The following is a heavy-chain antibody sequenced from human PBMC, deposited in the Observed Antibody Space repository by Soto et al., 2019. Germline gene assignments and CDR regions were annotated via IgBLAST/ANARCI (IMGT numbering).Heavy chain of an antibody. CDR1: GFTFSSYW. J-gene: IGHJ6*02. Sequence: GGSLRLSCAASGFTFSSYWMSWVRQAPGKGLEWVANIKQDGSERYYVDSVKGRFTISRDNAKNSLYLQMNSLRAEDTAVYYCARDPNIVLVPAALRSYYYYYGMDVWGQGTTVTVSS. CDR3: ARDPNIVLVPAALRSYYYYYGMDV. CDR2: IKQDGSER. V-gene: IGHV3-7*01. D-gene: IGHD2-2*01.